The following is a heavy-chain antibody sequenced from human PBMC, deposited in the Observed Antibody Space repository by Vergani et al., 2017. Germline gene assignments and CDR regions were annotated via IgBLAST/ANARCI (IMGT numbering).Heavy chain of an antibody. CDR3: VRDQVTMLRGSDALDI. Sequence: EVQLVESGGDLVQPGRSLRLSCTASGFTFGYYAMDWFRQAPGQGLEWVGGIRSKAYGQATIYAASVKGRCTSSRDDSKSIAYLQMNNLQTEDTAMYYCVRDQVTMLRGSDALDIWGQGTMVTVSS. V-gene: IGHV3-49*03. CDR2: IRSKAYGQAT. J-gene: IGHJ3*02. CDR1: GFTFGYYA. D-gene: IGHD3-10*01.